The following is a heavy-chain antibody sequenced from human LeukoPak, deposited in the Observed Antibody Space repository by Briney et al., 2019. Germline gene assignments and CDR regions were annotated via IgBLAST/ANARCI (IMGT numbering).Heavy chain of an antibody. Sequence: SETLSLTCTVSGGSISSYYWSWIRQPPGKGLEWIGYIYYSGSTNYNPSLKSRVTISVETSKNQFSLKLSSVTAADTAVYYCARRQAPEKYYDFWSGYSDAFDIWGQGTMVTVSS. CDR2: IYYSGST. V-gene: IGHV4-59*01. CDR1: GGSISSYY. D-gene: IGHD3-3*01. CDR3: ARRQAPEKYYDFWSGYSDAFDI. J-gene: IGHJ3*02.